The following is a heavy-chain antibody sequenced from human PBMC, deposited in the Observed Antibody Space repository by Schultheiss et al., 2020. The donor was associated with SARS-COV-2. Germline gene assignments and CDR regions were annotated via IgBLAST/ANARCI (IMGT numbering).Heavy chain of an antibody. CDR3: ARDSPRYYDFWSGYYLVEDDHYYMDV. D-gene: IGHD3-3*01. Sequence: GGSLRLSCAASGFTFSSHWMHWVRQAPGKGLVWVSAISWNSGSIGYADSVKGRFTISRDNAKKSLYLQMNSLIAEDMAVYYCARDSPRYYDFWSGYYLVEDDHYYMDVWGKGTTVTVSS. J-gene: IGHJ6*03. CDR1: GFTFSSHW. CDR2: ISWNSGSI. V-gene: IGHV3-74*01.